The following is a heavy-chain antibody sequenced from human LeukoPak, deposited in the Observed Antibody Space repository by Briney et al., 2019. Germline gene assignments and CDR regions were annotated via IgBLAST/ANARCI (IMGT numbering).Heavy chain of an antibody. CDR1: GFNFGFYA. Sequence: PGGSLRLSYAASGFNFGFYAMSWVRQAPGKGLEWVSAIVDSGGSTYYADSVKGRFTISRDNSKNTLYLQMNSLRAEDTAIYYCAKDAFRTSGWYYFDYWGQGTLVAVSS. J-gene: IGHJ4*02. CDR2: IVDSGGST. V-gene: IGHV3-23*01. D-gene: IGHD6-19*01. CDR3: AKDAFRTSGWYYFDY.